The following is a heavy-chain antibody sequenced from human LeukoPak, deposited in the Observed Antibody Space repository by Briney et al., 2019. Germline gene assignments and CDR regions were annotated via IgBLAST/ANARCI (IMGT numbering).Heavy chain of an antibody. V-gene: IGHV3-48*03. Sequence: GGPLRLSCAASGFTFSSYEMNWVRQAPGKGLEWVSYISSSGSTIYYADAVKGRFTITRDNAKNSLYLKMNSLRAEDTAVYYCARDRVEMATIMFDYWGQGTLVTVSS. D-gene: IGHD5-24*01. J-gene: IGHJ4*02. CDR3: ARDRVEMATIMFDY. CDR2: ISSSGSTI. CDR1: GFTFSSYE.